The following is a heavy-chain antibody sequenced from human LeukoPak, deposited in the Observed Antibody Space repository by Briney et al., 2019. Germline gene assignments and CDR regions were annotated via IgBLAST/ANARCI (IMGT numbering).Heavy chain of an antibody. CDR1: GFTFDDYA. Sequence: PGRYLRLSCAASGFTFDDYAMHWVRQAPGKGLEWVSGISWNSGSIGYADSVKGRFTISRDNAKNSLYLQMNSLRAEDTALYYCAKDLSSSWYSGFDYWGQGTLVTVSS. D-gene: IGHD6-13*01. CDR3: AKDLSSSWYSGFDY. CDR2: ISWNSGSI. J-gene: IGHJ4*02. V-gene: IGHV3-9*01.